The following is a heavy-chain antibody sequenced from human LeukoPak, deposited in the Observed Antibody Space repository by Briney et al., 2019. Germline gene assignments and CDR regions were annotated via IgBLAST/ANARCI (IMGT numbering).Heavy chain of an antibody. CDR3: ATDFYDST. V-gene: IGHV3-15*07. CDR2: IRSNSDGGTI. CDR1: GFTFSNAW. J-gene: IGHJ5*02. Sequence: GGSLRLSCATSGFTFSNAWMNWVRRAPGKGLEWVGRIRSNSDGGTIDYAAPVKGRFTLSRDDSKTTLYLQMNSLQTEDTAVYYCATDFYDSTWGQGTLVTVSS. D-gene: IGHD3-22*01.